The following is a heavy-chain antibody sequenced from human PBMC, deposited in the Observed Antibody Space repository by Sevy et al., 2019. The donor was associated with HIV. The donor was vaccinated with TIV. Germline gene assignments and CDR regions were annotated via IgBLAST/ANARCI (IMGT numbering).Heavy chain of an antibody. CDR1: GFTFSSYA. J-gene: IGHJ4*02. V-gene: IGHV3-30-3*01. Sequence: GGSLRLSCAASGFTFSSYAMHWVRQAPGKGLEWVAVISYDGSNKYYADSVKGRFTIPRDNSKNTLYLQMNSLRAEDTAVYYCARDLRSDYWGQGTLVTVSS. CDR3: ARDLRSDY. CDR2: ISYDGSNK.